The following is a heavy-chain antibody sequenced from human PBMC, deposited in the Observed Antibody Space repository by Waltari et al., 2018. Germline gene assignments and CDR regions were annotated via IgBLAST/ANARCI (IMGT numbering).Heavy chain of an antibody. CDR3: VRPQELGPEVGPFDM. J-gene: IGHJ3*02. Sequence: QVQLVQSGAEVKKPGASVKVSCQTSGFTFIDYSMHWVRQAPGQGLEWMGRVDPQSGDVHYAQNFQGRVTMTTDSSINTVYMELTRLKSDDTAVYYCVRPQELGPEVGPFDMWGRGTMVIVSS. D-gene: IGHD6-13*01. V-gene: IGHV1-2*06. CDR1: GFTFIDYS. CDR2: VDPQSGDV.